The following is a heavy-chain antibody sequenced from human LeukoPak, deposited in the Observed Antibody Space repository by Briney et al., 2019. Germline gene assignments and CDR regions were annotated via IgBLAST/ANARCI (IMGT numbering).Heavy chain of an antibody. CDR1: GYTFTIYG. CDR2: ISAYNGNT. CDR3: ARDRCSSTSCYLDP. Sequence: VASVKVSFKASGYTFTIYGISWVRQAPGQGLEWMGWISAYNGNTNYAQKFQGRVTMPRDTSISTAYMELSRLRSDDTAVYYCARDRCSSTSCYLDPGGQGTLVTVSA. V-gene: IGHV1-18*01. J-gene: IGHJ5*02. D-gene: IGHD2-2*01.